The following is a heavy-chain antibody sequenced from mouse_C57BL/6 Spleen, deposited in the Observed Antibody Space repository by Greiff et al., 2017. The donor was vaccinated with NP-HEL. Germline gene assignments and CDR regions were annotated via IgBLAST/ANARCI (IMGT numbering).Heavy chain of an antibody. V-gene: IGHV1-7*01. J-gene: IGHJ4*01. CDR3: ARGITTVVGPMDY. CDR1: GYTFTSYW. D-gene: IGHD1-1*01. CDR2: INPSSGYT. Sequence: QVQLQQSGAELAKPGASVKLSCKASGYTFTSYWMHWVKQRPGQGLEWIGYINPSSGYTKYNQKFKDKATLTADKSSSTAYMQLSSLTYEDSAVYYCARGITTVVGPMDYWGQGTSVTVSS.